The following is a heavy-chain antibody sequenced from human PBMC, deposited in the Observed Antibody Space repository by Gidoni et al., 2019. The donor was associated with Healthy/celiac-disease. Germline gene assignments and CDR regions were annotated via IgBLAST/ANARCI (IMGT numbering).Heavy chain of an antibody. J-gene: IGHJ5*02. V-gene: IGHV4-31*03. CDR3: ARVSSGYCSSTSCDVVNNWFDP. CDR2: IYYSGST. CDR1: GGSISSGGYY. D-gene: IGHD2-2*01. Sequence: QVQLQESGPGLVKPSQTLSLTCTVSGGSISSGGYYWSWIRQHPGKGLEWIGYIYYSGSTYDNPSLKSRVTISVDTSKNQFSLKLSSVTAADTAVYYCARVSSGYCSSTSCDVVNNWFDPWGQGTLVTVSS.